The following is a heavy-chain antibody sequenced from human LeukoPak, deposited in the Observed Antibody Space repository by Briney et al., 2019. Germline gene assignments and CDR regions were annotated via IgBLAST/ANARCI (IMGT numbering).Heavy chain of an antibody. J-gene: IGHJ4*02. Sequence: HPGGSLRLSCAASGFTFSSYAMHWVRQAPGKGLEWVAVISYDGSNKYYADSVKGRFTISRDNSKNTLYLQMNSLRAEDTAVYYCARVGLWHYPVDSWGQGTLVTVSS. CDR1: GFTFSSYA. CDR2: ISYDGSNK. V-gene: IGHV3-30-3*01. D-gene: IGHD1-7*01. CDR3: ARVGLWHYPVDS.